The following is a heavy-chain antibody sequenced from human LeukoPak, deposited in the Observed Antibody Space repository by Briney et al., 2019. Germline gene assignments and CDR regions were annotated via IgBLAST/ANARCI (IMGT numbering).Heavy chain of an antibody. CDR1: GGTFSSYA. CDR3: ARVGINWFHP. CDR2: IIPIFGIA. V-gene: IGHV1-69*04. D-gene: IGHD1-26*01. Sequence: SVKVSCKASGGTFSSYAISWERQAPGQGLEWMGRIIPIFGIASYAQKFQGRVTITADKSTSTAYMELSSLRSEDTAVYYCARVGINWFHPWGQGTLVTVSS. J-gene: IGHJ5*02.